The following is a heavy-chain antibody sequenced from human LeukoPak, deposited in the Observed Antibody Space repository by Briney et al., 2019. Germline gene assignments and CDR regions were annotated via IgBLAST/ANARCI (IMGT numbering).Heavy chain of an antibody. V-gene: IGHV4-59*08. CDR3: AGDNTILWW. Sequence: PSESLSLTCTVPGGSISSYYWSWIRQPPGKGLEWIGNIFYSGSTIYNPSLKSRVTISVDTSKNQFSLKLSSVTAADTAVYYCAGDNTILWWWGQGTLVTVSS. CDR2: IFYSGST. CDR1: GGSISSYY. D-gene: IGHD2-21*01. J-gene: IGHJ4*02.